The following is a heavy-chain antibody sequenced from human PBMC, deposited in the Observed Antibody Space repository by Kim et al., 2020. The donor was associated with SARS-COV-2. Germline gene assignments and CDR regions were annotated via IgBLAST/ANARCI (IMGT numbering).Heavy chain of an antibody. J-gene: IGHJ4*02. CDR3: ARLPHDSSGYVDS. Sequence: SETLSLTCTVSGGSISISFNYWGWIRQPPGKGLEWIGSVYHSGSTYDSPSLKSRVTVSVDTSKNEFYLKVTSVTAADTAVYFCARLPHDSSGYVDSWGQGILVTVSS. CDR1: GGSISISFNY. V-gene: IGHV4-39*01. CDR2: VYHSGST. D-gene: IGHD3-22*01.